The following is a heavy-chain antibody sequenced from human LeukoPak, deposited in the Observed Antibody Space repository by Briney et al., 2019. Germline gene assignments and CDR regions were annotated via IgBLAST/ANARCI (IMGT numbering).Heavy chain of an antibody. CDR3: AKVIAAAGTSAFDI. CDR1: GFTFSSYA. Sequence: GGSLRLSCAASGFTFSSYAMGWVRQAPGKGLEWVSGISGSGGSTYYADSVKGRFTISRDNSKNTLYLQMNSLRAEDTAVHYCAKVIAAAGTSAFDIWGQGTMVTVSS. CDR2: ISGSGGST. V-gene: IGHV3-23*01. D-gene: IGHD6-13*01. J-gene: IGHJ3*02.